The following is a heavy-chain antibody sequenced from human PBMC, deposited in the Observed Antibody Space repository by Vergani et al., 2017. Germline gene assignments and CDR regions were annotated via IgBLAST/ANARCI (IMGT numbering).Heavy chain of an antibody. CDR1: GYSISSGYY. CDR2: IYHSGST. CDR3: ARERLGIAAAGNWFDP. J-gene: IGHJ5*02. D-gene: IGHD6-13*01. V-gene: IGHV4-38-2*02. Sequence: QVQLQESGPGLVKPSETLSLTCAVSGYSISSGYYWGWIRQPPGKGLEWIGSIYHSGSTYYNPSLKSRVTISVDTSKNQFSLKLSSVTAADTAVYYCARERLGIAAAGNWFDPWGQGTLVTVSS.